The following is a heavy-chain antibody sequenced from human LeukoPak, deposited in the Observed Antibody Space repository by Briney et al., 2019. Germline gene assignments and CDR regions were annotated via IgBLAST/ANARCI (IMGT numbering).Heavy chain of an antibody. D-gene: IGHD2-8*01. V-gene: IGHV3-48*03. CDR3: AREDQRGVWYFDL. J-gene: IGHJ2*01. CDR1: GFTFSSYE. CDR2: ISSSGSTI. Sequence: PGGSLRLSCAASGFTFSSYEMNWVRQAPGKGLEWVSYISSSGSTIYYADSVKGRFTISRDNAKNSLYLQMNSLRAEDTAVYYCAREDQRGVWYFDLWGRGTLVTVSS.